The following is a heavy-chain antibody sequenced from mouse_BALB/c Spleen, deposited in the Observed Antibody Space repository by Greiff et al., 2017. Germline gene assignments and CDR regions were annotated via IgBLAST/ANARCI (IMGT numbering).Heavy chain of an antibody. CDR3: ARGDGYYSFDY. CDR1: GFAFSSYD. CDR2: ISSGGGST. D-gene: IGHD2-3*01. J-gene: IGHJ2*01. Sequence: EVQGVESGGGLVKPGGSLKLSCAASGFAFSSYDMSWVRQTPEKRLEWVAYISSGGGSTYYPDTVKGRFTISRDNAKNTLYLQMSSLKSEDTAMYYCARGDGYYSFDYWGQGTTLTVSS. V-gene: IGHV5-12-1*01.